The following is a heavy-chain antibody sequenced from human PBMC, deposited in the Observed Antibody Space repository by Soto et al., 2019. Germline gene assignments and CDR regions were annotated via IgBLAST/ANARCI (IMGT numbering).Heavy chain of an antibody. CDR1: GGSFSGYY. D-gene: IGHD6-6*01. J-gene: IGHJ4*02. Sequence: SETLSLTCAVYGGSFSGYYWSWIRQPPGKGLEWIGEINHSGSTNYNPSLKSRVTISVDTSKNQFSLKLSSVTAADTAVYYCARDSSSSFDYWGQGTQVTVSS. CDR3: ARDSSSSFDY. V-gene: IGHV4-34*01. CDR2: INHSGST.